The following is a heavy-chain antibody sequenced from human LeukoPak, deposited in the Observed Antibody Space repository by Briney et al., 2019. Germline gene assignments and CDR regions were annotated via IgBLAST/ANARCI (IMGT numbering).Heavy chain of an antibody. CDR3: ATPRTYYYDSSSYYYFDY. V-gene: IGHV1-69*13. Sequence: SVKVSCKASGGTFSSYAISWVRQAPGQGLEWMGGIIPIFGTANYAQKFQGRVTITADESTSTAYMELSSLRSEDTAVYYCATPRTYYYDSSSYYYFDYWGQGTLVTVSS. J-gene: IGHJ4*02. CDR1: GGTFSSYA. CDR2: IIPIFGTA. D-gene: IGHD3-22*01.